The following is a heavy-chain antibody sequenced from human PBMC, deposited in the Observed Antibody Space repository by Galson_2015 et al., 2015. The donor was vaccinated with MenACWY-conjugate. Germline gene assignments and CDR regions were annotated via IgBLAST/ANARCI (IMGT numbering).Heavy chain of an antibody. J-gene: IGHJ6*02. Sequence: QSGAEVKKPGESLKISCKGSGYSFSPYWIAWVRQLPGKGLEWMGLISPGDSNTRYSPAFHGQVTISAEKSISTAYLQLHSLQASDTAMYYCARHPPGGRGMDVWGQGTTVTVSS. CDR1: GYSFSPYW. CDR3: ARHPPGGRGMDV. CDR2: ISPGDSNT. D-gene: IGHD1-26*01. V-gene: IGHV5-51*01.